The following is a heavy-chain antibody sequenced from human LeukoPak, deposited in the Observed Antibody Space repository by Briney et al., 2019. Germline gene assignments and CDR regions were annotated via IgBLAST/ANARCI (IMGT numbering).Heavy chain of an antibody. CDR1: GYTFTGYY. V-gene: IGHV1-2*02. D-gene: IGHD3-16*02. CDR3: ARGEMITFGGVIVISTFDI. Sequence: ASVKVSCKTSGYTFTGYYIQWVRQAPGQGLEWMGYINPTSGGTNYAQEFQGRVTMTRDTSISTAYMKLSRLTSDDTAVYYCARGEMITFGGVIVISTFDIWGQGTMVTVS. CDR2: INPTSGGT. J-gene: IGHJ3*02.